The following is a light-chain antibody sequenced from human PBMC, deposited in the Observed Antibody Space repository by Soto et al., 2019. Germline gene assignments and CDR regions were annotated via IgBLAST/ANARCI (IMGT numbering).Light chain of an antibody. CDR2: EVS. Sequence: QSALTQPASVSGSPGQPITISCTGTSSDVGGYNYVSWYQQHPGKAPKLMIFEVSNRPSGISIRFSGSKSGNTASLTISGLQTEDEADYYCSSYTSNSPYVFGTGTNVTGL. J-gene: IGLJ1*01. CDR1: SSDVGGYNY. CDR3: SSYTSNSPYV. V-gene: IGLV2-14*01.